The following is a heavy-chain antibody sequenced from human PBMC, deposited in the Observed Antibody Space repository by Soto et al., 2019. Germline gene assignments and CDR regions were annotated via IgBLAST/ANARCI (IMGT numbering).Heavy chain of an antibody. CDR1: GGSISSGGYS. Sequence: ASETLSLTCAVSGGSISSGGYSWSWIRQPPGKGLEWIGYIYHSGSTYYNPSLKSRVTISVDRSKNQFSLKLSSVTAADTAVYYCARGYSGSPYYFDYWGQGTLVTVSS. V-gene: IGHV4-30-2*01. J-gene: IGHJ4*02. CDR3: ARGYSGSPYYFDY. CDR2: IYHSGST. D-gene: IGHD5-12*01.